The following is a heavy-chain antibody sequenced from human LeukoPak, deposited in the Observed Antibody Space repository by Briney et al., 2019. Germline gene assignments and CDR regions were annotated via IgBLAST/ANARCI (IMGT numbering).Heavy chain of an antibody. CDR2: INANGINT. CDR3: ARESYCSSTSCPAPFDY. D-gene: IGHD2-2*01. CDR1: GFAFNFYA. Sequence: GGSLRLSCAASGFAFNFYAMSWVRQAPGKGLQWVSTINANGINTYYADSVRGRFTISRDNAKNSLYLQMNSLRAEDTAVYYCARESYCSSTSCPAPFDYWGQGTLVTVSS. J-gene: IGHJ4*02. V-gene: IGHV3-23*01.